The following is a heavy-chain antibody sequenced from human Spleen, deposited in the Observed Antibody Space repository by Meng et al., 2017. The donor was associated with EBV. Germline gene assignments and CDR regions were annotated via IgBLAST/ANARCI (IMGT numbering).Heavy chain of an antibody. D-gene: IGHD3-16*01. J-gene: IGHJ4*02. CDR1: GGSFSGYY. CDR3: ARGDRGNDYYYDY. Sequence: QVPLLQCGAGLLKPSATLSVSCDVYGGSFSGYYWSWVRQAPGKGLEWIGEINHSGSTHYNPYLKSRVTISVDTSKNQTALQLSSGPEADTAVYYCARGDRGNDYYYDYWGQGTLVTVSS. CDR2: INHSGST. V-gene: IGHV4-34*01.